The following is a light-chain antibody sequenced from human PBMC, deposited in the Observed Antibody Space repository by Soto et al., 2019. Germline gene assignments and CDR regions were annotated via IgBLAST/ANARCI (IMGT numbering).Light chain of an antibody. Sequence: DIQMTQSPSSLSASVGDRVTITCRASQGTRRDLGWYHVEPGKAPKRLIYAASTLQSGVPSGFSGSGSGTEFTLTISSLQPEDFATYYCQQSYSTPLFTFGPGTKVDIK. CDR2: AAS. V-gene: IGKV1-39*01. J-gene: IGKJ3*01. CDR3: QQSYSTPLFT. CDR1: QGTRRD.